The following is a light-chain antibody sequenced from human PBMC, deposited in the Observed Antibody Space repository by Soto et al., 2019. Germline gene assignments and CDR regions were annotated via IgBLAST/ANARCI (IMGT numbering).Light chain of an antibody. J-gene: IGLJ1*01. V-gene: IGLV2-23*01. CDR2: EGS. CDR3: CSYAGSSTSV. Sequence: QSVLTQPASVSGSPGQSITISCTGTSSDVGSYNLVSWYQQHPGKAPKLMIYEGSKRPSGVSNRFSGSKSGNTASLTISGLQAEDEDDYYCCSYAGSSTSVFGTGTKLTVL. CDR1: SSDVGSYNL.